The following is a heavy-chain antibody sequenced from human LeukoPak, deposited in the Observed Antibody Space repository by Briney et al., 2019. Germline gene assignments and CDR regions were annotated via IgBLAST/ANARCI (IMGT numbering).Heavy chain of an antibody. J-gene: IGHJ5*02. CDR3: ARGLDIVVVPAAFDP. CDR2: INHSGST. V-gene: IGHV4-34*01. Sequence: PSETLSLTCAVYGGSFSGYYWSWIRQPPGKGLEWIGEINHSGSTNYNPSLKSRVTISVDTSKNQFSLKLSSVTAADTAVYYCARGLDIVVVPAAFDPWGQGTLVTVSS. CDR1: GGSFSGYY. D-gene: IGHD2-2*03.